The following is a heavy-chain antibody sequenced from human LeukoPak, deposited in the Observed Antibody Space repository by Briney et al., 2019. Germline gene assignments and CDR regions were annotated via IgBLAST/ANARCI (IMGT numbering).Heavy chain of an antibody. CDR3: ARVTRYSSGWYPFDY. V-gene: IGHV4-59*01. CDR1: GGSISSYY. D-gene: IGHD6-19*01. Sequence: VKPSETLSLTCTVSGGSISSYYWSWIRQPPGEGLEWIGYIYYSGSTNYNPSLKSRVTISVDTSKNQFSLKLSSVTAADTAVYYCARVTRYSSGWYPFDYWGQGTLVTVSS. CDR2: IYYSGST. J-gene: IGHJ4*02.